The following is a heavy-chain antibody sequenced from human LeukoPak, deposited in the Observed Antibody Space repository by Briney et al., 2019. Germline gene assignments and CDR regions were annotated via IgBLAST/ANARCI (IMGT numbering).Heavy chain of an antibody. CDR1: GFTFDDYA. J-gene: IGHJ4*02. D-gene: IGHD3-10*01. Sequence: PGRSLRLSCAASGFTFDDYATHWVRQAPGKGLEWVSGISWNSGSIGYADSVKGRFTISRDNAKNSLYLQMNSLRAEDTALYYCAKARLWFGELSPPDYWGQGTLVTVSS. CDR2: ISWNSGSI. V-gene: IGHV3-9*01. CDR3: AKARLWFGELSPPDY.